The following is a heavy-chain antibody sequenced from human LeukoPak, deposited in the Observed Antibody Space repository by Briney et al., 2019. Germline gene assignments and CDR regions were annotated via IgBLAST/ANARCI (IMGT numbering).Heavy chain of an antibody. CDR3: ARGRYFDWLLSYYFDY. Sequence: PSETLSLTCAVYGGSFSGYYWSWIRQPPGKGPEWIGEINHSGSTNYNPSLKSRVTISVDTSKNQFSLKLSSVTAADTAVYYCARGRYFDWLLSYYFDYWGQGTLVTVSS. CDR2: INHSGST. D-gene: IGHD3-9*01. J-gene: IGHJ4*02. CDR1: GGSFSGYY. V-gene: IGHV4-34*01.